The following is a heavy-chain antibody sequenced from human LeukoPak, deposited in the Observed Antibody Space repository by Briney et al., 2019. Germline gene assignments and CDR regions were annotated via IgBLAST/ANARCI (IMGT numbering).Heavy chain of an antibody. CDR3: ASSPTYDSSGYYEYYFDY. D-gene: IGHD3-22*01. J-gene: IGHJ4*02. V-gene: IGHV4-59*01. CDR2: IYYSGST. Sequence: SETLSLTCAVYGGSFSGYYWSWIRQPPGKGLEWIGYIYYSGSTNYNPSLKSRVTISVDTSKNQFSLKLSSVTAADTAVYYCASSPTYDSSGYYEYYFDYWGQGTLVTVSS. CDR1: GGSFSGYY.